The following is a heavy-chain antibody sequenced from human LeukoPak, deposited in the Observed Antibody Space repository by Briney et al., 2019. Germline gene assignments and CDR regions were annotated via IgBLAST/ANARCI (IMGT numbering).Heavy chain of an antibody. CDR1: GYTFIDYY. CDR3: VRGAAYDILTGYYVFGY. V-gene: IGHV1-2*02. CDR2: INPDNGGP. D-gene: IGHD3-9*01. J-gene: IGHJ4*02. Sequence: ASVKVSCKASGYTFIDYYIHWVRQAPGQGLEWVAWINPDNGGPEYAQNFQDRVTVTRDTSINTVYLELSRLTSDDTAVYYCVRGAAYDILTGYYVFGYWGQGTLATVSS.